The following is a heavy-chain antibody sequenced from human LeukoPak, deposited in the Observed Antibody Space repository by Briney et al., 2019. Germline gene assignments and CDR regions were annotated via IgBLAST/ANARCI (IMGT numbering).Heavy chain of an antibody. J-gene: IGHJ4*02. CDR1: GFRFSGYA. Sequence: GGSLRLSCAGSGFRFSGYAMNWVRQAPGKGLEWVSSISSSSAYIFYADSVKGRFTISRDNAENSLFLQMNSLRPEDTAVYYCARDTSSYGSQTGDNIWGQGTLVTVSS. CDR3: ARDTSSYGSQTGDNI. V-gene: IGHV3-21*01. D-gene: IGHD3-10*01. CDR2: ISSSSAYI.